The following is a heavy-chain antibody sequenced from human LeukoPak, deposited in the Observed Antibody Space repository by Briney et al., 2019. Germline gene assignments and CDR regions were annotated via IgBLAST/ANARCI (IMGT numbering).Heavy chain of an antibody. J-gene: IGHJ4*02. D-gene: IGHD6-13*01. Sequence: PGRSLRLSCAASGFTFSSYGMHWVRQAPGKGLEWVAVISYDGSNKYYADSVKGRFTISRDNAKNSLYLQMNSLRAEDTAVYYCAISSSWFPRDYWGQGTLVTVSS. CDR1: GFTFSSYG. CDR2: ISYDGSNK. CDR3: AISSSWFPRDY. V-gene: IGHV3-30*03.